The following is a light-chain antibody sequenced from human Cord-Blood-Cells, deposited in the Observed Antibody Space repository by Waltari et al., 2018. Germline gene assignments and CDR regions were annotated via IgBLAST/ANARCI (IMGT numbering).Light chain of an antibody. CDR3: QQSYSTPYT. CDR2: AAP. V-gene: IGKV1-39*01. Sequence: DIQMTQSPSSLSASVGDRVTITCRASQSISSYLNWYQQKPGKAPKLLIYAAPSLQSGVPSRVSGSGPGTDCTLTSSILQPEDVATYYCQQSYSTPYTFGQGTKLEIK. J-gene: IGKJ2*01. CDR1: QSISSY.